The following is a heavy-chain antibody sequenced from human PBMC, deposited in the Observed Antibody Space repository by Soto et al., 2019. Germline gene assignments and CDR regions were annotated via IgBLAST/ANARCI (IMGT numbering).Heavy chain of an antibody. Sequence: QVQLVQSGAEVKKPGASVKVSCKASGYTFTSYAMHWVRQVPGQRLEWMGWINAGNGNTKYSQKFQGRVTITRDTSASTAYMELSSLRSEDTAVYYCARDGNYYDSSGYYFYYYYYGMDVWGQGTTVTVSS. CDR3: ARDGNYYDSSGYYFYYYYYGMDV. V-gene: IGHV1-3*01. CDR1: GYTFTSYA. J-gene: IGHJ6*02. D-gene: IGHD3-22*01. CDR2: INAGNGNT.